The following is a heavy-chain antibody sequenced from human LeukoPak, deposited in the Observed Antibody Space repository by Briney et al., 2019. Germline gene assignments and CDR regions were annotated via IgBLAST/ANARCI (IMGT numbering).Heavy chain of an antibody. CDR2: INPNRGGT. J-gene: IGHJ4*02. V-gene: IGHV1-2*06. CDR3: ARGGRGVPHDLDY. D-gene: IGHD1-1*01. CDR1: GYTFTGYY. Sequence: ASVKVSCKASGYTFTGYYMHWVRQAPGQGVEWMGRINPNRGGTNYAQKFQGRVTMSRDRSISKAYMELSRLRSDDTAVYYCARGGRGVPHDLDYWGQGTLVTVSS.